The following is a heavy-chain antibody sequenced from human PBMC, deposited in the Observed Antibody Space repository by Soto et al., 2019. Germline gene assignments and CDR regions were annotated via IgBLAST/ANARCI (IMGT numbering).Heavy chain of an antibody. CDR1: GGSVSSGDYY. CDR2: IYNTGNT. V-gene: IGHV4-30-4*01. Sequence: PSETLSLTCTVSGGSVSSGDYYWSWVRQPPGKGLEWVAYIYNTGNTYYNPSLKSRVTMSIDTSQNQFSLKLSSVTAADTAVYYCARVTYYFDTSGEPRDSWRQGTLVTVPS. CDR3: ARVTYYFDTSGEPRDS. D-gene: IGHD3-9*01. J-gene: IGHJ4*02.